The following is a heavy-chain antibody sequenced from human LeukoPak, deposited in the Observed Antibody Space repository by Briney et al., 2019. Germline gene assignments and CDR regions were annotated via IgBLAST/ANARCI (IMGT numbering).Heavy chain of an antibody. V-gene: IGHV3-30*18. Sequence: PGGSLRLSCAASGFTFNKYYMHWVRQAPGKGLEWVAVISYDGSNKYYADSVKGRFTISRDNSKNTLYLQMNSLRAEDTAVYYCAKGISYYYDSSGYCLDYWGQGTLVTVSS. J-gene: IGHJ4*02. CDR1: GFTFNKYY. CDR2: ISYDGSNK. CDR3: AKGISYYYDSSGYCLDY. D-gene: IGHD3-22*01.